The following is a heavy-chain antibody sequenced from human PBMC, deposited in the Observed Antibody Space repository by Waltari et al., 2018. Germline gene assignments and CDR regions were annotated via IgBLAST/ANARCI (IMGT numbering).Heavy chain of an antibody. V-gene: IGHV3-74*01. CDR1: VFTLSSYG. CDR2: INSDGSST. J-gene: IGHJ3*02. Sequence: EVQLVESGGGLVQPGGSLRLSCAASVFTLSSYGMHWVRKAPGKGLTWVSRINSDGSSTSYADSVMGRFTISRDNAKNTLYLQMNSLSVDDTAVYYCAELSSSAFHIWGQGTMVTVSS. D-gene: IGHD1-7*01. CDR3: AELSSSAFHI.